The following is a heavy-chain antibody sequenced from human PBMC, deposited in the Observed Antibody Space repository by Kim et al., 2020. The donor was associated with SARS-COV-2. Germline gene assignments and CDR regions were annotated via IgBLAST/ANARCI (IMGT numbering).Heavy chain of an antibody. CDR1: GFTFSGSD. D-gene: IGHD2-15*01. CDR3: ARYCSGGSCYPNSYYLDY. CDR2: IRSKANNYAT. J-gene: IGHJ4*02. Sequence: GGSLRLSCAASGFTFSGSDIYWVRQASGKGLEWVARIRSKANNYATAYAASVKGRFTISRDDSENTAYLQMNSLKTEDTAVYYCARYCSGGSCYPNSYYLDYWGQGTLVTVSS. V-gene: IGHV3-73*01.